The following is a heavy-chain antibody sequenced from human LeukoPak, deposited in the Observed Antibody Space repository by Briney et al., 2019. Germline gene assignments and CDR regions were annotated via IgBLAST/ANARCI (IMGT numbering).Heavy chain of an antibody. D-gene: IGHD3-10*01. CDR2: IYYSGST. CDR3: ARDPMVRGVIIHSLFDY. V-gene: IGHV4-39*02. J-gene: IGHJ4*02. Sequence: SETLSLTCTVSGGSISSSSYYWGWIRQPPGKGLEWIGSIYYSGSTYYNPSLKSRVTISVDTSKNQFSLKLSSVTAADTAVYYCARDPMVRGVIIHSLFDYWGQGTLVTVSS. CDR1: GGSISSSSYY.